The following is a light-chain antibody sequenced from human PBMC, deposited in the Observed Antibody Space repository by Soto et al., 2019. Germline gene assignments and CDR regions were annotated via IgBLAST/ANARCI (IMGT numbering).Light chain of an antibody. CDR1: QSVSGN. J-gene: IGKJ5*01. CDR2: GAS. V-gene: IGKV3D-15*01. CDR3: QQREHWHPIT. Sequence: EILMAQSPATLSVSPGERATLSFRASQSVSGNLAWYEQKHRQAPRLIIHGASARATGIPDRFSGSGSGADFTLTISRVEPEDFAVYYCQQREHWHPITFGQGTRLEIK.